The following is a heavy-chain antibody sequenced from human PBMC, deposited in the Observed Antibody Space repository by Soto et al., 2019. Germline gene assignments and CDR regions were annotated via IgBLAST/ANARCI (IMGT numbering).Heavy chain of an antibody. Sequence: ASVKVSCKASGYSFTSYAMQWVRLAPGQRLEWMGWIDGDNGGTKYSGSLQGRVAITRDTSASTAYMELTSLTSEDTAIYFCARGALKEESTGFYRWFDPWGQGTPVTVSA. D-gene: IGHD6-19*01. CDR3: ARGALKEESTGFYRWFDP. V-gene: IGHV1-3*01. J-gene: IGHJ5*02. CDR1: GYSFTSYA. CDR2: IDGDNGGT.